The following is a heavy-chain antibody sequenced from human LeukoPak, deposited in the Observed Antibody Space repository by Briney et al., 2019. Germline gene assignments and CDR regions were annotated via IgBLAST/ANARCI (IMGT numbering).Heavy chain of an antibody. D-gene: IGHD6-19*01. CDR3: AKNSKWLVQDY. V-gene: IGHV3-74*01. Sequence: PGGSLRLSCAASGNYLMHWVRQAPGKGLVWVSHINGDGSWTSYADSVKGRFTISKDNAKNTVYLQMNSLRAEDTAVYYCAKNSKWLVQDYWGQGTLVTVSS. J-gene: IGHJ4*02. CDR1: GNYL. CDR2: INGDGSWT.